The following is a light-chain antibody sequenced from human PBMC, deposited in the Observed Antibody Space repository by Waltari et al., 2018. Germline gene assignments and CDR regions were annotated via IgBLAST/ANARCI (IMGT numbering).Light chain of an antibody. CDR1: QSITNW. CDR2: KAS. Sequence: DIQMTQSPSTLSASVGDRVTITCRASQSITNWLAWYQQKPGKAPKLLIYKASNLESGVPSMCSGSGSGTEFTLTISSLQPDDFATYYCQQYDNYWTFGQGTKVEIK. CDR3: QQYDNYWT. V-gene: IGKV1-5*03. J-gene: IGKJ1*01.